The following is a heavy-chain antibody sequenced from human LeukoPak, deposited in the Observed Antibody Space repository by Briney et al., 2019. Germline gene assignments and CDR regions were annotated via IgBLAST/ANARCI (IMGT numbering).Heavy chain of an antibody. J-gene: IGHJ4*02. D-gene: IGHD2-21*02. CDR1: GGSFSGYY. CDR3: ARDPLAYCGGDCYSDSFDY. Sequence: PSETLSLTCAVYGGSFSGYYWSWIRQPPGKGLEWIGEINHSGSTNYNPSLKSRVTISVDTSKNQFSLKLSSVTAADTAVYYCARDPLAYCGGDCYSDSFDYWGQGTLVTVSS. V-gene: IGHV4-34*01. CDR2: INHSGST.